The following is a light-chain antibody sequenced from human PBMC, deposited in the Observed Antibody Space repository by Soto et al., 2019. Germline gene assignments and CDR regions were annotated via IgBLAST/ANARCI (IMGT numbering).Light chain of an antibody. CDR1: QSVYSSY. J-gene: IGKJ1*01. V-gene: IGKV3-15*01. CDR2: GAS. CDR3: QQYNNWPPWT. Sequence: EIMLTQSPGTLSLSPGERATLSCRASQSVYSSYLAWYQQRPGQAPRLLFYGASTRATGIPARFSGSGSGTEFTLTISSLQSEDFAVYYCQQYNNWPPWTFGQGTKVEIK.